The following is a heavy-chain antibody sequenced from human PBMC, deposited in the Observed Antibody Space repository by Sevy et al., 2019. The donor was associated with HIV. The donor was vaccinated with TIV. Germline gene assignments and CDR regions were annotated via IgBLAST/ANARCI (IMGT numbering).Heavy chain of an antibody. CDR2: ISGSGGST. V-gene: IGHV3-23*01. CDR1: GFTFSSYA. D-gene: IGHD3-10*01. Sequence: GGSLRLSCAASGFTFSSYAMSWVRQAPGKGLEWVSAISGSGGSTYYADSVKGRFTISRDNSKNTRYLQMNRLRAEDTAVYYCANTSMVRGNWFDPWGQRTLVTVSS. CDR3: ANTSMVRGNWFDP. J-gene: IGHJ5*02.